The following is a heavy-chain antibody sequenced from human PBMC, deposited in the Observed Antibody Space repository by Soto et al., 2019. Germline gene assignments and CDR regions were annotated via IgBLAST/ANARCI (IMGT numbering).Heavy chain of an antibody. V-gene: IGHV4-59*01. CDR1: GGSISSYY. D-gene: IGHD5-18*01. CDR3: ASSRINTAMGYYFDY. Sequence: KTSETLSLTCTVSGGSISSYYWSWIRQPPGKGLEWIGYIYYSGSTNYNPSLKSRVTISVDTSKNQFSLKLSSVTAADTAVYYCASSRINTAMGYYFDYWGKGTLVTVSS. J-gene: IGHJ4*02. CDR2: IYYSGST.